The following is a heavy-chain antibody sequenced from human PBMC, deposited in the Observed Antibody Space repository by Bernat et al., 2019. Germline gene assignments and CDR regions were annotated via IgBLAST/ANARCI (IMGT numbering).Heavy chain of an antibody. D-gene: IGHD3-3*01. CDR3: ARGYYDFWSGPNNWFDP. V-gene: IGHV3-30*01. J-gene: IGHJ5*02. CDR2: ISYDGSNK. Sequence: QVQLVESGGGVVQPGRSLRLSCAASGFTFSSYAMHWVRQAPGKGLEWVAVISYDGSNKYYADSVKGRFTISRDNSKNTLYLQMNSLRAEDTAVYYCARGYYDFWSGPNNWFDPWGQGTLVTVSS. CDR1: GFTFSSYA.